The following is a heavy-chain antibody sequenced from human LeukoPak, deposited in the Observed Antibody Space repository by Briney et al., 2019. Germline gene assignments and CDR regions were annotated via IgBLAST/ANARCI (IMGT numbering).Heavy chain of an antibody. D-gene: IGHD3-22*01. J-gene: IGHJ4*02. V-gene: IGHV3-20*04. CDR3: ARDLGEYYYDSSGYPGPVDY. CDR2: ITWNGGST. CDR1: GFTFDDYG. Sequence: GGSLRLSCAASGFTFDDYGMSWVRQAPGKGLEWVPGITWNGGSTGYADSVKGRFTISRDNAKNSLYLQMNSLRAEDTALYYCARDLGEYYYDSSGYPGPVDYWGQGTLVTVSS.